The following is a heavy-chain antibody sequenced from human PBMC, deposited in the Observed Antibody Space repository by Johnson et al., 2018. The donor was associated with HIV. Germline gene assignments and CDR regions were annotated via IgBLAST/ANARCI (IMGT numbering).Heavy chain of an antibody. CDR1: GFTFSYYS. D-gene: IGHD6-19*01. J-gene: IGHJ3*02. CDR3: ARDGWGSRGWDDAFDI. Sequence: QVQLLESGGGVVQPGRSLRLSCAASGFTFSYYSMHWVRQAPGKGLEWVAVISHDGSNKYYADSVRGRFTLSRDNSKNTLYLQMNSLRAEDTAVYYCARDGWGSRGWDDAFDIWGQGTMVTVSS. V-gene: IGHV3-30*14. CDR2: ISHDGSNK.